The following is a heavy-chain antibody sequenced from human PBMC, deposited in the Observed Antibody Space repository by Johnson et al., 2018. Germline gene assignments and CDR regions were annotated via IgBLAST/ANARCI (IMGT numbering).Heavy chain of an antibody. CDR2: IWYDDNN. D-gene: IGHD2-15*01. J-gene: IGHJ1*01. V-gene: IGHV3-33*01. CDR1: GFTFSIYG. CDR3: ARDDGRGAEYLQH. Sequence: QVQLVQSGGGVVQPGKSLRLSCAASGFTFSIYGMHWVRQAPGKGLEWVATIWYDDNNHYINSVKGRFTISRDNSKNTLYLQMNSLRAADTAVYYWARDDGRGAEYLQHWGQGTQVTVSA.